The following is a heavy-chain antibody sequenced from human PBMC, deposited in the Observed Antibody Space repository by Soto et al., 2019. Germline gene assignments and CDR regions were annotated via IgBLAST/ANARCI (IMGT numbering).Heavy chain of an antibody. D-gene: IGHD3-3*01. CDR2: ISGSGGRT. J-gene: IGHJ6*02. CDR1: GITYNGSA. CDR3: AKRIDDSWSDCMDG. Sequence: EGSVSLHCAAAGITYNGSALSWVRQAPGKGLEWVSAISGSGGRTYYADSVKGRFTISRDNSKNTLYLQMRSLRAEDTAVYYSAKRIDDSWSDCMDGWGQGTTVNVSS. V-gene: IGHV3-23*01.